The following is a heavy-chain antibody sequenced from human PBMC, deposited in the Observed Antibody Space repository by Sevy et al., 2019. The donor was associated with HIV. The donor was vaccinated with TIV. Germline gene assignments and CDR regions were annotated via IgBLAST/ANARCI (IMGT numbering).Heavy chain of an antibody. CDR3: ARDQHDYAGNLRTGWFDP. D-gene: IGHD4-17*01. J-gene: IGHJ5*02. CDR1: GFTFSSYA. Sequence: GGSLRLSCAASGFTFSSYAFHWVRQAPGKGLEWVSIIAYDGTSKYYADSVKGRFTVSRDNSKSTLYLQMNSLRTEDTAVYYCARDQHDYAGNLRTGWFDPWGQGTLVTVSS. V-gene: IGHV3-30-3*01. CDR2: IAYDGTSK.